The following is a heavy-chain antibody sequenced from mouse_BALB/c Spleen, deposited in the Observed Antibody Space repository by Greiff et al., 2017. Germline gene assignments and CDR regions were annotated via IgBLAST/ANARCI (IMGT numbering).Heavy chain of an antibody. D-gene: IGHD2-3*01. J-gene: IGHJ4*01. V-gene: IGHV2-9*02. CDR1: GFSLTSYG. CDR3: ARDDGYLYAMDY. CDR2: IWAGGST. Sequence: VKLVESGPGLVAPSQSLSITCTVSGFSLTSYGVHWVRQPPGKGLEWLGVIWAGGSTNYNSALMSRLSISKDNSKSQVFLKMNSLQTDDTAMYYCARDDGYLYAMDYWGQGTSVTVSS.